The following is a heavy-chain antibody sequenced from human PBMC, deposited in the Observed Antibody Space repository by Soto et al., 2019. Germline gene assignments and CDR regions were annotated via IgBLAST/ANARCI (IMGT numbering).Heavy chain of an antibody. CDR2: IDTSGST. Sequence: PSETLSLTCTVSGGSISNYYCNWIRQPAGKGLEWIGRIDTSGSTNYNPSLKSRVTMSVDTSKQEFSLKLSSVTAADTAVYYCARAGRGYSYGFFGYWGQGTLVTVSS. CDR3: ARAGRGYSYGFFGY. J-gene: IGHJ4*02. V-gene: IGHV4-4*07. D-gene: IGHD5-18*01. CDR1: GGSISNYY.